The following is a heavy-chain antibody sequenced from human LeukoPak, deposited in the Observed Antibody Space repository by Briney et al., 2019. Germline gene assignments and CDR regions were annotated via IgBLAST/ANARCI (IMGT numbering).Heavy chain of an antibody. CDR3: ARGPGVTDY. J-gene: IGHJ4*02. CDR1: GYTFTDYY. Sequence: ASVKVSCKASGYTFTDYYIHWVRQAPGQGLEWMGWINPSSGGTDYAQTFQDRVTMTRDTSITTAYMELSRLRSDDTAVYYCARGPGVTDYWGQGTLVTVSS. CDR2: INPSSGGT. V-gene: IGHV1-2*02. D-gene: IGHD1-14*01.